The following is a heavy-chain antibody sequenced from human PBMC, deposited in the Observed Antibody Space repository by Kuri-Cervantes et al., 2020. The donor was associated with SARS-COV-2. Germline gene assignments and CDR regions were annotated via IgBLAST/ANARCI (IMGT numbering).Heavy chain of an antibody. Sequence: SLKISCAASGFTFDDYAMHWVRQAPGKGLEWVSGISWNSGSIGYADSVKGRFTISRDNAKNPLYLQMNSLRAEDTALYYCAKDIREQLVGGVGWFDPWGQGTLVTVSS. CDR3: AKDIREQLVGGVGWFDP. D-gene: IGHD6-6*01. CDR1: GFTFDDYA. CDR2: ISWNSGSI. V-gene: IGHV3-9*01. J-gene: IGHJ5*02.